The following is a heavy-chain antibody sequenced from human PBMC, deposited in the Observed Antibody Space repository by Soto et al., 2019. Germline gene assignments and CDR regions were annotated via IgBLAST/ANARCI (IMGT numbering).Heavy chain of an antibody. J-gene: IGHJ4*02. V-gene: IGHV4-39*01. CDR3: ARLGPLPFDY. CDR1: GGSISSSSYY. Sequence: SETLSLTCTVSGGSISSSSYYWGWIRQPPGEGLEWIGSIYYSGSTYYNPSLKSRVTISVDTSKNQFSLKLSSVTAADTAVYYCARLGPLPFDYWGQGTLVTVSS. CDR2: IYYSGST.